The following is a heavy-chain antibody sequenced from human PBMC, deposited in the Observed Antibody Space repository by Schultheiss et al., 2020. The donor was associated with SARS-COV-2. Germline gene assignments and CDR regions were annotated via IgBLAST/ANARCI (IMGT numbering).Heavy chain of an antibody. D-gene: IGHD2-2*01. CDR3: ARERGVYCSSTSCLSYYYYYMDV. CDR2: ISGSGSST. V-gene: IGHV3-23*01. Sequence: GESLKISCAASGFTFSNAWMSWVRQAPGKGLEWVSGISGSGSSTYYADSVKGRFTISRDNSKNTLYLQMNSLRAEDTAVYYCARERGVYCSSTSCLSYYYYYMDVWGKGTTVTVSS. J-gene: IGHJ6*03. CDR1: GFTFSNAW.